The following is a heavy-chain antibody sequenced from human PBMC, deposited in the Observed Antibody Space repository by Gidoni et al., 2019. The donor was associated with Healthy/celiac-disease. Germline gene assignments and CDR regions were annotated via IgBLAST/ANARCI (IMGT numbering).Heavy chain of an antibody. CDR2: ISRNGGST. Sequence: EVQLVESGGGLVQPGGSLRLSCSSSGFTFSSYAMHWVRQAPGKGLEYVSAISRNGGSTYYADSVKGRFTISRDNSKNTLYLQMSSLRAEDTAVYYCVKVVAGTTGPFDYWGQGTLVTVSS. D-gene: IGHD1-1*01. CDR3: VKVVAGTTGPFDY. V-gene: IGHV3-64D*09. J-gene: IGHJ4*02. CDR1: GFTFSSYA.